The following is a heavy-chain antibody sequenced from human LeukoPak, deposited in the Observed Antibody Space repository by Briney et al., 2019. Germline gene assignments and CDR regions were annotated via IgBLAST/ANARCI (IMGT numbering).Heavy chain of an antibody. CDR2: IYTSGST. V-gene: IGHV4-4*07. CDR1: GGFISSYY. J-gene: IGHJ6*03. Sequence: SETLSLTCTVSGGFISSYYWSWIRQPAGKGLEWIGRIYTSGSTNYNPSLKSRVTMSVDTSKNQFSLELSSVTAADTAVYYCARGTEDIVVVPAAIRAYYYYYYVDVWGKGTTVTVSS. CDR3: ARGTEDIVVVPAAIRAYYYYYYVDV. D-gene: IGHD2-2*01.